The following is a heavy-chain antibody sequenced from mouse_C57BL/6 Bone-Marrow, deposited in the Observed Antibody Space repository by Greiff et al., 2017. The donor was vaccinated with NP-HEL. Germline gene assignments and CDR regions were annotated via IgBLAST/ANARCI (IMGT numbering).Heavy chain of an antibody. Sequence: EVKVVESGGGLVQPKGSLKLSCPASGFSFNTYAMNWVRQAPGKGLEWVARIRSKSNNYATYYADSVKDRFTISRDDSESMLYLQMNNLKTEDTAMYYCVRQGYTWFAYWGQGTLVTVSA. CDR1: GFSFNTYA. D-gene: IGHD2-14*01. V-gene: IGHV10-1*01. J-gene: IGHJ3*01. CDR3: VRQGYTWFAY. CDR2: IRSKSNNYAT.